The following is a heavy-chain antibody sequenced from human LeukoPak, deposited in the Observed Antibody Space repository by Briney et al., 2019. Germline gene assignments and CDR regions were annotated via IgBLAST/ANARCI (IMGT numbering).Heavy chain of an antibody. D-gene: IGHD6-13*01. CDR3: AKGRCGDSSCWYFDA. CDR2: ISGSGSRGSGITGGNT. J-gene: IGHJ4*02. CDR1: GFNFKLSA. Sequence: GGSLRLSCAASGFNFKLSAMSWGRQAPGKGLEWVALISGSGSRGSGITGGNTYYADSVKGRFSISRDDSQNTVYLQMNSLRVEDTATYFSAKGRCGDSSCWYFDAWAKGTRVTVSP. V-gene: IGHV3-23*01.